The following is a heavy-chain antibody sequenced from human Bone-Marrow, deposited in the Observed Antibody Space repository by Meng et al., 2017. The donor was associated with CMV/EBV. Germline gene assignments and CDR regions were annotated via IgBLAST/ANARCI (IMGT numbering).Heavy chain of an antibody. V-gene: IGHV1-2*02. J-gene: IGHJ3*02. CDR3: ARDGMRGSLHRAFDI. CDR2: INPNSGGT. Sequence: ASVKVSCKASGYTFTSYYMHWVRQAPGQGLEWMGWINPNSGGTNYAQKFQGRVTMTRDTSISTAYMELSRLRSDDTAVYYCARDGMRGSLHRAFDIWGQGTMVTVSS. CDR1: GYTFTSYY. D-gene: IGHD1-1*01.